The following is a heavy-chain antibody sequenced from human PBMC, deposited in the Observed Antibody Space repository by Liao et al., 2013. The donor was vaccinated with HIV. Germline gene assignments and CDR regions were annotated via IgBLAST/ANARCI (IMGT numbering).Heavy chain of an antibody. CDR1: GGSFSGYY. D-gene: IGHD1-7*01. CDR3: AREGTGTEYYYYYMDV. V-gene: IGHV4-34*02. CDR2: VNHSGNT. Sequence: QVQLQQRGAGLLKPSETLSLTCAVYGGSFSGYYWSWIRQPPREGAWSGLRKVNHSGNTNYNPSLESRVTISVDTSKNQLSLKLSSVTAADTAVYYCAREGTGTEYYYYYMDVWGERDRRSPSP. J-gene: IGHJ6*03.